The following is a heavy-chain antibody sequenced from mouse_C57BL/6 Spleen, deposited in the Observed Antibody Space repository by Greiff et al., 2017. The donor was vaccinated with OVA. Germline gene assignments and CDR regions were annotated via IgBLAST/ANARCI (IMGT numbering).Heavy chain of an antibody. V-gene: IGHV5-17*01. CDR2: ISSGSSTI. J-gene: IGHJ3*01. CDR1: GFTFSDYG. CDR3: ASRGSSLSWFDY. D-gene: IGHD1-1*01. Sequence: EVQGVESGGGLVKPGGSLKLSCAASGFTFSDYGMHWVRQAPEKGLEWVAYISSGSSTIYYADKVKGRFTISRDNATNTLFLQMTILRSEATAVYCCASRGSSLSWFDYWGQGTLVTVSA.